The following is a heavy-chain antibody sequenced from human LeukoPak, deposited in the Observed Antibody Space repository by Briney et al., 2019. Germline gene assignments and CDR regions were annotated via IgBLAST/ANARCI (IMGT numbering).Heavy chain of an antibody. D-gene: IGHD1-26*01. CDR3: AKSRRVGVTFDY. CDR1: GFTFSNYG. J-gene: IGHJ4*02. CDR2: IRYDGNIK. V-gene: IGHV3-30*02. Sequence: PGGSLRLSCSASGFTFSNYGMHWVRQAPGKGLEWVAFIRYDGNIKYYADSVKGRFTISRDNSKNTLYLQLNSLSSEDTAVYYCAKSRRVGVTFDYWGRGTLVTVAS.